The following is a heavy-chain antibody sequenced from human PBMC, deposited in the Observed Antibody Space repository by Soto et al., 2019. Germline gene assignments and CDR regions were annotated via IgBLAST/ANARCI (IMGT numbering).Heavy chain of an antibody. J-gene: IGHJ4*02. CDR2: SSATGAGT. CDR3: AKDRRAGGNYGFYSDF. D-gene: IGHD1-7*01. V-gene: IGHV3-23*01. CDR1: GFTFSSYG. Sequence: QRLSCAASGFTFSSYGMTWVRQAPGKGLEWVSFSSATGAGTYYADSVKGRFTISRDNSKNTLYLQMTSLRADDTAVYYCAKDRRAGGNYGFYSDFWGQGALVTVSS.